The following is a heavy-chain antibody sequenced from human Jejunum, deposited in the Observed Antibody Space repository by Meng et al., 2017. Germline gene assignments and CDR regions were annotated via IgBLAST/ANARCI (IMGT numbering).Heavy chain of an antibody. CDR2: INQDGSGK. CDR3: ARATYSNYPRPSDY. V-gene: IGHV3-7*01. D-gene: IGHD4-11*01. CDR1: GFIFSNYW. J-gene: IGHJ4*02. Sequence: GESPKISCTASGFIFSNYWMNWVRQAPGKGLEWVANINQDGSGKYYVDSVEGRFTISRDNAMPSLYLQMNSLKAADTAVYYCARATYSNYPRPSDYWGQGTLVTVSS.